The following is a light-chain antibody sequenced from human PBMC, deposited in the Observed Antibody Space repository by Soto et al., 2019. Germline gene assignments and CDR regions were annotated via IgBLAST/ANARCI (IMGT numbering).Light chain of an antibody. V-gene: IGKV3-20*01. CDR3: QQHSNLPLT. CDR1: QSVSSSY. CDR2: GAP. Sequence: FTQSPRTLSVTPGARATVSCRASQSVSSSYLAWYQQNPGQPPRLFTYGAPSRATGIPDRSSGSGSGTESTLTISSLQSEDFAVYYCQQHSNLPLTFGGGPKV. J-gene: IGKJ4*01.